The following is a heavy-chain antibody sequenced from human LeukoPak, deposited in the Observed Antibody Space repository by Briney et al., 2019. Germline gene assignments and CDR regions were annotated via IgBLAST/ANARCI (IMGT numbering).Heavy chain of an antibody. J-gene: IGHJ5*02. CDR2: MNPNSGNT. CDR3: ARVVAETWFDP. D-gene: IGHD6-13*01. Sequence: ASVKVSCKASGYTFTSYGISWVRQATGQGLEWMGWMNPNSGNTGYAQKFQGRVTMTRNTSISTAYMELSSLRSEDTAVYYCARVVAETWFDPWGQGTLVTVSS. CDR1: GYTFTSYG. V-gene: IGHV1-8*02.